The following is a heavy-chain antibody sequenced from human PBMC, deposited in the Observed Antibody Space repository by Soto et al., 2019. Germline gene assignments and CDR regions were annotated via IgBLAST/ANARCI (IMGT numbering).Heavy chain of an antibody. J-gene: IGHJ6*02. V-gene: IGHV1-69*01. Sequence: QVQLVQSGAEVKTPGSSVKVSCKASGGTFSSYAISWVRQATGQGLEWMGGIITISGTANYAQKFQGRVTITADESTSTAYMELSSLRSEDTAVYYCARSQGSSTSLEIYYYYYYGMEVWGQGTTVTVSS. CDR2: IITISGTA. CDR1: GGTFSSYA. D-gene: IGHD2-2*01. CDR3: ARSQGSSTSLEIYYYYYYGMEV.